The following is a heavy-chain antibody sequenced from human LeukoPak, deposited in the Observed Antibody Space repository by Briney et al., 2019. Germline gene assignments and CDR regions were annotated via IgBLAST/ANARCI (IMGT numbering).Heavy chain of an antibody. CDR1: GGSISSYY. CDR2: IYSSGST. CDR3: AREVGQYSSGWLSSEFYFDY. Sequence: SETLSLTCTVPGGSISSYYWSWIRQPAGKGLEWIGRIYSSGSTNYNPSLKSRVTMSVDTSKNQFSLNLSSVTAADTAVYYCAREVGQYSSGWLSSEFYFDYWGQGTLVTVSS. V-gene: IGHV4-4*07. J-gene: IGHJ4*02. D-gene: IGHD6-19*01.